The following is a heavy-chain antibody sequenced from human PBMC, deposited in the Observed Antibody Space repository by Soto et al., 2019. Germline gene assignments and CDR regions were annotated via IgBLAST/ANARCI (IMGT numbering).Heavy chain of an antibody. CDR1: GYTXTSAG. CDR3: ARDLDGSGSYFTDY. CDR2: ISVYNGNT. V-gene: IGHV1-18*01. J-gene: IGHJ4*02. Sequence: QVQLVXXXXXVKNPGTSVKVSCKTSGYTXTSAGISWVRQAPGQGLEWXGWISVYNGNTKYAQKVQGRVTLTTDTSTSTAYMELRSLTSDDTAVYYCARDLDGSGSYFTDYWGQGTLVTVAA. D-gene: IGHD3-10*01.